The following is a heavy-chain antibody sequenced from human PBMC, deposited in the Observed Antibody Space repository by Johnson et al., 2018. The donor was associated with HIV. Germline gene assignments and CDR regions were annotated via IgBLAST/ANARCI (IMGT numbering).Heavy chain of an antibody. CDR2: LDWTGGRQ. CDR1: GFIFDDYG. D-gene: IGHD1-26*01. V-gene: IGHV3-20*04. Sequence: VQLVESGGGVVRPGGSLRLSCAASGFIFDDYGMSWVRQAPGKGLEWVSGLDWTGGRQGYVDSVKGRCHISRDNAKNSLYLQMTSLRAEDTAIYYCAKDLGAYSGSYNDDAFDIWGQGTMVTVSS. J-gene: IGHJ3*02. CDR3: AKDLGAYSGSYNDDAFDI.